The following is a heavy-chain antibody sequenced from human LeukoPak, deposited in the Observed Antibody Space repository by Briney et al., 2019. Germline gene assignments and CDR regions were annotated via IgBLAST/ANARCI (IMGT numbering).Heavy chain of an antibody. CDR3: ARGAVYYYYGMDV. V-gene: IGHV3-53*04. CDR2: IYSGGST. Sequence: GGSLRLSCAASGFAVSSYYMSWVRQAPGKGLEWVSVIYSGGSTYYADSVKGRFTISRHNSKNTLYLQMNSLRAEDTAVYYCARGAVYYYYGMDVWGQGTTVTVSS. J-gene: IGHJ6*02. CDR1: GFAVSSYY.